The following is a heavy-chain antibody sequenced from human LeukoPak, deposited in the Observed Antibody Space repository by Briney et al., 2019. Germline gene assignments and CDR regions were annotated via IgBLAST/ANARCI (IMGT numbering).Heavy chain of an antibody. V-gene: IGHV2-5*02. Sequence: SGPTLVNPTQTLTLTFTFYGFSLSTYGVGVGWIRQPPVKALEWLALIYWDDDNRYSPSLKSRLTLTKDTSKNQVVLTMTNMDPVDIATYYCAHRRVSEDFWFDPGGQGTLVTLSA. CDR1: GFSLSTYGVG. D-gene: IGHD2-15*01. CDR3: AHRRVSEDFWFDP. J-gene: IGHJ5*02. CDR2: IYWDDDN.